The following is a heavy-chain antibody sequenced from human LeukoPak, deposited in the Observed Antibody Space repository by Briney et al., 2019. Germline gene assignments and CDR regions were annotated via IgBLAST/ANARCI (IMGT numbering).Heavy chain of an antibody. CDR1: GGSFSSGGYS. J-gene: IGHJ4*02. CDR3: TTSWPKVREGDQ. Sequence: LSLTCTVTGGSFSSGGYSWSWIRQPPGKGLEWLSEIGGGGDGAYHADSVKGRFTISRDNSKNTLYLQTNSLRAEDTAVCYCTTSWPKVREGDQWGQGTLVTVSS. D-gene: IGHD3-10*01. V-gene: IGHV3-23*01. CDR2: IGGGGDGA.